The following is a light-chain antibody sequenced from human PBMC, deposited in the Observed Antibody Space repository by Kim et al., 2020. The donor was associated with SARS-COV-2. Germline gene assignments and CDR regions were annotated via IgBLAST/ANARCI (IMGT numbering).Light chain of an antibody. V-gene: IGLV3-1*01. J-gene: IGLJ2*01. CDR2: QDS. CDR1: KLGDKY. CDR3: QAWDSSTVV. Sequence: VSPGQTASITCSGDKLGDKYACWYQQKPGQSPVLVIYQDSKRPSGIPERFSGSNSGNTATLTISGTQTMDEADYYCQAWDSSTVVFGGGTQLTVL.